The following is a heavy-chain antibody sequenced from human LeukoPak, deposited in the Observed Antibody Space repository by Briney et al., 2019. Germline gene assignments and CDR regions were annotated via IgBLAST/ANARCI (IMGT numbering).Heavy chain of an antibody. V-gene: IGHV3-23*01. J-gene: IGHJ4*02. CDR1: GFTVSSNE. D-gene: IGHD3-10*01. CDR3: AKDFNSGLLWFGELTFGN. CDR2: ISGSGAST. Sequence: GGSLRLSCEASGFTVSSNEMSWVRQAPGKGLEWVSTISGSGASTYYADSVKGRFTISRDNSKKTLYLQMNSLRAEDTAVYYCAKDFNSGLLWFGELTFGNWGQGTLVTVSS.